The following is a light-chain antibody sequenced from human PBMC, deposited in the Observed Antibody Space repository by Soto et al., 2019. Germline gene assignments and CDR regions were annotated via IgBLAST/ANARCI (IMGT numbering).Light chain of an antibody. CDR2: DDS. Sequence: YELTQPPSVSVAPGQTASITCGGSNIGSKSVQWYRQKPGQAPLLVVNDDSDRPSGIPERFSGSNSGNTATLTISRVEAGDEADYYCQVWDNTNDHPVYVFGTGTKVTVL. V-gene: IGLV3-21*02. J-gene: IGLJ1*01. CDR1: NIGSKS. CDR3: QVWDNTNDHPVYV.